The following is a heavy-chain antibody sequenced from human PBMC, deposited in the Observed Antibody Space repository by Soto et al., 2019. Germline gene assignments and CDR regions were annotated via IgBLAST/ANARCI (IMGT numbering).Heavy chain of an antibody. CDR2: IKSDGSDT. CDR3: VRVAYGDLGG. CDR1: GFTFSSYW. V-gene: IGHV3-74*01. Sequence: EVQLVESGGGLVQPGGSLRLSCAASGFTFSSYWMHWVRQAPGKGLVWVSRIKSDGSDTSYADSVKCRFTISRDNAKNTLYLQMSSLRAEDTAVYYCVRVAYGDLGGWGQGTLVTVSS. J-gene: IGHJ4*02. D-gene: IGHD4-17*01.